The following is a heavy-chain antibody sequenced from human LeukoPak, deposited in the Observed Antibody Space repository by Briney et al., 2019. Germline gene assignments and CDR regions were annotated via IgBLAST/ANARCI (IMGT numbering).Heavy chain of an antibody. V-gene: IGHV3-23*01. CDR3: AKGYSSTWSAPDV. D-gene: IGHD6-13*01. CDR1: GLTFSSYA. J-gene: IGHJ6*04. CDR2: IYDSGGST. Sequence: PGGSLRLSCVASGLTFSSYAMTWGRQAPGKGLEWGSDIYDSGGSTHYADSVTGRFTISRDNSKNTLYLQMNSLRAEDTALYYCAKGYSSTWSAPDVWGKGTTVTVSA.